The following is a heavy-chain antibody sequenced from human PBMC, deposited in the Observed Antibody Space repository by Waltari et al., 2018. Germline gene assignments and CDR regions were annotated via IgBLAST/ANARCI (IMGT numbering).Heavy chain of an antibody. CDR3: AKAPLPLWFGNWYFDL. Sequence: EVQLVESGGGLIQPGGSLRLSCAASGFTVSSNFMTWVRQAPGSGLEWVSIMYRGGSTYYADSVKGRFTISRDNFKNTLYLQMNNLRPEDTAVYYCAKAPLPLWFGNWYFDLWGRGTLVTVSS. D-gene: IGHD3-10*01. CDR1: GFTVSSNF. V-gene: IGHV3-53*01. CDR2: MYRGGST. J-gene: IGHJ2*01.